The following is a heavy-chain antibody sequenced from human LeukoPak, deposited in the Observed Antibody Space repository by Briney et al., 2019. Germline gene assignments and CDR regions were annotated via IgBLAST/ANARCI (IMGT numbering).Heavy chain of an antibody. CDR3: ARDGNSGSYHGFFDY. J-gene: IGHJ4*02. CDR2: IYTGGTT. D-gene: IGHD1-26*01. Sequence: GGSLRLSCAASGFTVSSNYMSWVRQAPGKGLEWVSIIYTGGTTYYADSVKDRFTVSRDNSKNTLFPQMNSLRAEDTAVYYCARDGNSGSYHGFFDYWGQGTLVTVSS. V-gene: IGHV3-66*01. CDR1: GFTVSSNY.